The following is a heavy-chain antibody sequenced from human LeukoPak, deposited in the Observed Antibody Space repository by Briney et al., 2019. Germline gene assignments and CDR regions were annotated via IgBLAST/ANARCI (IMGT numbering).Heavy chain of an antibody. CDR2: NYYSGST. Sequence: SETLSLTCTVSGGSISSYYWSWSRQPPGKGLEWIGDNYYSGSTNYNPSLKSRVTISVDTSKNQFSLRLSSVTAADTAVYYSARLASGSYGPLTPFDYWGQGTLVTVSS. D-gene: IGHD1-26*01. J-gene: IGHJ4*02. V-gene: IGHV4-59*08. CDR1: GGSISSYY. CDR3: ARLASGSYGPLTPFDY.